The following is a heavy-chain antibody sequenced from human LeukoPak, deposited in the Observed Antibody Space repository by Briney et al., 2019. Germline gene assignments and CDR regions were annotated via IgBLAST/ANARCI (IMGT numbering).Heavy chain of an antibody. V-gene: IGHV4-30-2*01. J-gene: IGHJ4*02. CDR3: ARGYCSSGTCPSFDY. CDR2: IYHSGST. D-gene: IGHD2-15*01. CDR1: GGSFSSGGYS. Sequence: PSETLSLTCAVSGGSFSSGGYSWSWIRQPPGKGLEWIGYIYHSGSTYHNPSLKSRVTISVDRSKNQFSLELNSVTAADTAVYYCARGYCSSGTCPSFDYWGQGTLVTVSS.